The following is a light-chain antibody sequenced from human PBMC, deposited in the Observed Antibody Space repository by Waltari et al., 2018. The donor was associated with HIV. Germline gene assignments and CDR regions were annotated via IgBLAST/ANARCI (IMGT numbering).Light chain of an antibody. CDR1: QSFSSN. V-gene: IGKV3-15*01. J-gene: IGKJ5*01. Sequence: EIVMTQSPATLSVSPGERATLSCRASQSFSSNLAWYQKKPGQAPRLLIYGASTRATGIPARFSGSGSGTEFTLTISSLQSEDFAVYYCQQYNNWITFGQGTRLEIK. CDR2: GAS. CDR3: QQYNNWIT.